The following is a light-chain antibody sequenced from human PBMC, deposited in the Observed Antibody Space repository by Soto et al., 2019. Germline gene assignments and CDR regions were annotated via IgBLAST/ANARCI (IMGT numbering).Light chain of an antibody. Sequence: EIILTQSPDTLSLTPGERATLSCRASQTVSSNYLAWCQQRPGQAPRLLIYGASTRATAIPDRFSGSGSGTDFTLTISRLEPEDFAVYYCQQYDSSSITFGQGTRLEIK. V-gene: IGKV3-20*01. CDR3: QQYDSSSIT. CDR2: GAS. J-gene: IGKJ5*01. CDR1: QTVSSNY.